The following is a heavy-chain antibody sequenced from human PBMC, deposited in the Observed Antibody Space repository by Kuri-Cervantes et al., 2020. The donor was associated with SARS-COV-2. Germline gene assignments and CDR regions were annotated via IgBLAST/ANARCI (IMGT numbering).Heavy chain of an antibody. Sequence: GGSLRLSCAASGFTFSSYAMHWVRQAPGKGLEWVAVISYDGSNKYYADSVKGRFTISRDNSKNTLYLQMNSLRAEDTAVYYCAREKLAGYYYDYMDVWGKGTTVTVSS. J-gene: IGHJ6*03. CDR2: ISYDGSNK. V-gene: IGHV3-30-3*01. D-gene: IGHD1-1*01. CDR3: AREKLAGYYYDYMDV. CDR1: GFTFSSYA.